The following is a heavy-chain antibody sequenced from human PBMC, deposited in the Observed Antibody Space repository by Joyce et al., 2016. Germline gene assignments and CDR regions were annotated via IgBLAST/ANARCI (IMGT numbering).Heavy chain of an antibody. CDR1: GDSFSDTRYY. CDR2: IYNSETP. J-gene: IGHJ6*02. CDR3: ATSLPSRVGGFQFFGLDV. V-gene: IGHV4-61*01. D-gene: IGHD3-10*01. Sequence: HLQESGPGLVKPSETLSLTCTIPGDSFSDTRYYWSWIRQPPGKGLEWRGFIYNSETPHYNPSLGGRLSISAGAAKKQFSLRLTSVTSADTAVYYCATSLPSRVGGFQFFGLDVWGQGTTVIVS.